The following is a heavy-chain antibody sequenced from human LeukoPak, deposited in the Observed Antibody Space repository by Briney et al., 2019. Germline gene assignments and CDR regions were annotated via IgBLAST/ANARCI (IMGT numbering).Heavy chain of an antibody. CDR3: ATHNGDYAVHYFDY. D-gene: IGHD4-17*01. CDR1: GFTFSSYS. CDR2: ISKSSSYI. J-gene: IGHJ4*02. Sequence: PGGSLRLSCAASGFTFSSYSMNWVRQAPGKGLEWVASISKSSSYIYYADSMKGRFTISRDNGKNSLYLEMTNLRADDTAVYYCATHNGDYAVHYFDYWGQGTLVTVSS. V-gene: IGHV3-21*01.